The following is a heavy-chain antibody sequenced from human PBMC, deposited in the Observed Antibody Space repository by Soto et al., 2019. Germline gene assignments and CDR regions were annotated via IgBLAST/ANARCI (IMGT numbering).Heavy chain of an antibody. CDR2: IYYSGST. CDR3: ARVLRGSGSYWVY. J-gene: IGHJ4*02. D-gene: IGHD3-10*01. CDR1: GGSISSYY. V-gene: IGHV4-59*01. Sequence: SETLSLTCTVSGGSISSYYWSWIRQPPGKGLEWIGYIYYSGSTNYNPSLKSRVTISVDTSKNQFSLKLSSVTAADTAVYYCARVLRGSGSYWVYWGQGTQVTVSS.